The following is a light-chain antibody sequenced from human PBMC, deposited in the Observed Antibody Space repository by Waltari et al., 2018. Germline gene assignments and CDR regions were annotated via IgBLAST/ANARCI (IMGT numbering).Light chain of an antibody. Sequence: QSALAQSASVSGSPGQSITISCTGTGSDIGYYNFVSWYQQHPGKAPKLLIFDVSRWSSGVSHRFSGSKSGNTASLTISGLQAEDEADYYCSSYTSTNTIIFGGGTMVTVL. CDR1: GSDIGYYNF. CDR2: DVS. CDR3: SSYTSTNTII. V-gene: IGLV2-14*03. J-gene: IGLJ2*01.